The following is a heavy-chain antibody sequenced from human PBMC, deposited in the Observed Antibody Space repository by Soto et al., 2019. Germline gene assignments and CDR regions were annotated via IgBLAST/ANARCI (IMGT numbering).Heavy chain of an antibody. D-gene: IGHD2-15*01. Sequence: GGSLRLSCAASGFTFSSYGMHWVRQAPGKGLEWVSAISGSGGSTYYADSVKGRFTISRDNSKNTLYLQMNSLRAEDTAVYYCVIYFYSCSGGCCYPVPVRSWGQGDLGTRS. CDR1: GFTFSSYG. V-gene: IGHV3-23*01. J-gene: IGHJ1*01. CDR2: ISGSGGST. CDR3: VIYFYSCSGGCCYPVPVRS.